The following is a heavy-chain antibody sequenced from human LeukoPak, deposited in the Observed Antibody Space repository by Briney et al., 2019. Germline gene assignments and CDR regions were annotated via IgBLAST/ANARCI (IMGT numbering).Heavy chain of an antibody. CDR2: ISNDGRDK. Sequence: GGSLRLSCAVSGFTFSNNAMHWVRQAPAKGLEWLGVISNDGRDKYYADSVKGRFAVSRDNSKNILYLQMNSLRVEDTAVYYCARMGTMIRGVATGLDIWGQGTMVTVSS. D-gene: IGHD3-10*01. J-gene: IGHJ3*02. CDR1: GFTFSNNA. CDR3: ARMGTMIRGVATGLDI. V-gene: IGHV3-30*09.